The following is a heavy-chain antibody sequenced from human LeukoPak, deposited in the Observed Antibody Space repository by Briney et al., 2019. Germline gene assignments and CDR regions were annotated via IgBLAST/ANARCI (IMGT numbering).Heavy chain of an antibody. D-gene: IGHD2-15*01. J-gene: IGHJ4*02. CDR3: ASPPGCKGGSCYSPKKWGYYFDY. V-gene: IGHV1-46*01. Sequence: ASVKVSCKASGYTFTSYYMHWVRQAPGQGLEWMGIINPSGGSTSYAQKFQGRVTMTRDTSTSTVYMELSSLRSEDTAVYYCASPPGCKGGSCYSPKKWGYYFDYWGQGTLVTVSS. CDR2: INPSGGST. CDR1: GYTFTSYY.